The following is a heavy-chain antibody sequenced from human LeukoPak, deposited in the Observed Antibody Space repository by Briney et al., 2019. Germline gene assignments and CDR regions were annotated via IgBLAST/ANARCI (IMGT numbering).Heavy chain of an antibody. V-gene: IGHV4-31*03. Sequence: SDTQSLICSVSRASNSRGGFFWRWIRQHPGRGLEWIWCISSSGNTDYNPSLKSRVTISVDTSKNQFSLKLSSVTAADTAVYYCARVAEAEDLVTYYCYYMDVWGKGTTVTVSS. D-gene: IGHD3/OR15-3a*01. CDR1: RASNSRGGFF. CDR3: ARVAEAEDLVTYYCYYMDV. J-gene: IGHJ6*03. CDR2: ISSSGNT.